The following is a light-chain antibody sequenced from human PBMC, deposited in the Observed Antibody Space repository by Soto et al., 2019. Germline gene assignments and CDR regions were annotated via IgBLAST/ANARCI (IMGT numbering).Light chain of an antibody. V-gene: IGLV2-14*01. Sequence: QSVLTQPASVSGSPGQSITISCTGTSSDVGAYNYVSWYQQHPGTAPTLMIYEVSTRPSGVSDRFSGSRSGNTASLTISGLQAEDESDYYCISYTSSSTWVFGGGTQLTV. CDR2: EVS. CDR3: ISYTSSSTWV. J-gene: IGLJ3*02. CDR1: SSDVGAYNY.